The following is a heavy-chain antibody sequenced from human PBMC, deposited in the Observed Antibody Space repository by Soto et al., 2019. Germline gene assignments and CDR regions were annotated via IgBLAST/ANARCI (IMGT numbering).Heavy chain of an antibody. D-gene: IGHD3-3*01. CDR3: ARAPDGRFLEWLSGNAFDI. CDR2: INHSGST. Sequence: SETLSLTCAVYGGSFSGYYWSWIRQPPGKGLEWNGEINHSGSTNYNTSIKSRVTISVDTSKNQFSLKLTSVTAAETAVYYCARAPDGRFLEWLSGNAFDIWGQGTMVTVSS. V-gene: IGHV4-34*01. J-gene: IGHJ3*02. CDR1: GGSFSGYY.